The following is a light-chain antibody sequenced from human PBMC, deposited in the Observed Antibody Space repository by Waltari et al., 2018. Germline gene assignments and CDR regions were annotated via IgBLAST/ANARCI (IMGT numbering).Light chain of an antibody. CDR1: SSDVGGYNY. CDR3: CSYAGIFTLYV. Sequence: QSALTQPRSVSGSPGQSVTISCTGTSSDVGGYNYVSWYQQHPGKAPKLMIYDVTKRPSGVPDRFSGSQSGNTASLTISGLQAEDEADYYCCSYAGIFTLYVFGAGTKVTVL. CDR2: DVT. V-gene: IGLV2-11*01. J-gene: IGLJ1*01.